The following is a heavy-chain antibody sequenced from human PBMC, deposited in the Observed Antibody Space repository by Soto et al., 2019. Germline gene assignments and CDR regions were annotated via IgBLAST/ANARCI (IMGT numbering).Heavy chain of an antibody. CDR1: GFSFGDYA. CDR3: TSDAFGRGDY. Sequence: PGGSLRLSCAASGFSFGDYAMYWVRQAPGKGLEWVSSITSDSGIIAYADSVKDRFTISRDNAKNTLFLQMNILRAEDTALYYYTSDAFGRGDYWGQGTLVTVSS. CDR2: ITSDSGII. J-gene: IGHJ4*02. V-gene: IGHV3-9*01. D-gene: IGHD3-10*01.